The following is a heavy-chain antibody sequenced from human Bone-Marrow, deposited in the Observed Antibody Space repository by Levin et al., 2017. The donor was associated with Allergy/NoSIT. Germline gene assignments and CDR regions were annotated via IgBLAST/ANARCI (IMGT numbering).Heavy chain of an antibody. Sequence: PSETLSLTCAVYGESFSGFYWSWIRQSPEKGLEWIGEINHSGSTNYNPSFKSRVSISTDTSKNQFSLKVASVTAADTAVYYCARGLGVLRVGNSGYNSSYPYFDYWGQGTLVSVSS. V-gene: IGHV4-34*01. CDR2: INHSGST. CDR3: ARGLGVLRVGNSGYNSSYPYFDY. D-gene: IGHD6-13*01. J-gene: IGHJ4*02. CDR1: GESFSGFY.